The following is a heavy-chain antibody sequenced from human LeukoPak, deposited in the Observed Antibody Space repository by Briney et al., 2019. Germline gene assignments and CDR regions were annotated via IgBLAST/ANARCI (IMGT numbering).Heavy chain of an antibody. CDR2: ISAYNGNT. CDR1: GYTFTGYY. D-gene: IGHD6-6*01. Sequence: ASVKVSCKASGYTFTGYYMHLVRQAPGQGLEWMGWISAYNGNTNYAQKLQGRVTMTTDTSTSTAYMELRSLRSDDTAVYYCARNIAARSFDYWGQGTLVTVSS. V-gene: IGHV1-18*04. CDR3: ARNIAARSFDY. J-gene: IGHJ4*02.